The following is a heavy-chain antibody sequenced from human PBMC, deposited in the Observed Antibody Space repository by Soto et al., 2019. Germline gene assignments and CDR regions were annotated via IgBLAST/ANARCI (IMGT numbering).Heavy chain of an antibody. D-gene: IGHD3-3*01. V-gene: IGHV4-61*01. CDR1: GGSFKSGSYS. J-gene: IGHJ4*02. CDR3: ARDFASFDS. Sequence: QVQLQESGPGLVKPSETLSLTCTVSGGSFKSGSYSWSWIRQPPGKGLEWIGDVYHTGRTSYNPSRKSRVSISMDTSKNQFSLNLDAVTAAATAVYFCARDFASFDSWGQGPLVTVSS. CDR2: VYHTGRT.